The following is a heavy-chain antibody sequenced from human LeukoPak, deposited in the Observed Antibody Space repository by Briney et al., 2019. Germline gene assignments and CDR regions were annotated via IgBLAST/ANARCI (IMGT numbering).Heavy chain of an antibody. V-gene: IGHV4-61*05. D-gene: IGHD2-8*02. J-gene: IGHJ4*02. CDR3: AGHHPRNTVDF. CDR1: GGSISSSGYY. Sequence: SETLSLTCTVSGGSISSSGYYWSWIRQPPGKGLEWIAYISDIGSINYNPSLKSRVTISLDTPKNQFSLKLSSVTAADTAVYYCAGHHPRNTVDFWGQGTLVTVSS. CDR2: ISDIGSI.